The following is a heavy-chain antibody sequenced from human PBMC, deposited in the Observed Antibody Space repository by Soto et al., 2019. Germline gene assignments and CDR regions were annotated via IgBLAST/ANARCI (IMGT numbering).Heavy chain of an antibody. CDR1: GFTFKNYA. V-gene: IGHV3-23*01. CDR3: ARVKLSTAMAHYYYYGMDV. CDR2: IHGSGGGT. D-gene: IGHD5-18*01. Sequence: PGGSLRLSCAASGFTFKNYAMTWVRQAPGKGLEWVSSIHGSGGGTYYADSVKGRFTISRDNAKKTLYLQMNSLRAEDTAVYYCARVKLSTAMAHYYYYGMDVWGQGTTVTVSS. J-gene: IGHJ6*02.